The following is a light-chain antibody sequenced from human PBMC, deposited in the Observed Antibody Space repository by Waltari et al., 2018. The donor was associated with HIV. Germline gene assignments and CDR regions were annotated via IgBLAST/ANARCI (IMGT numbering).Light chain of an antibody. CDR1: SLGGTS. CDR3: HVWDSASDQVV. CDR2: REN. J-gene: IGLJ2*01. V-gene: IGLV3-21*02. Sequence: SYVLTPPPSVSVAPGETAAINCEGPSLGGTSVQWYRQKPGQAPMLVVFRENDRPSGIPDRFAGSISETVATLTISRVEAGDEADYYCHVWDSASDQVVFGGGTKLTVL.